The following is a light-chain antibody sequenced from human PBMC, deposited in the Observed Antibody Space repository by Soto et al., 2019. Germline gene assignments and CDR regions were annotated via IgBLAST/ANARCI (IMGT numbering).Light chain of an antibody. CDR2: DAS. V-gene: IGKV1-5*01. CDR3: QQYKSRRT. J-gene: IGKJ1*01. CDR1: EDINDW. Sequence: DIQMTQSPSTLSASIGDRVTITCRAREDINDWLAWYQQKPGNAPKFLIYDASTLQSGVPSRFSGSGSGTEFTLTISSLQPDDSATYYCQQYKSRRTFGQGTKVEI.